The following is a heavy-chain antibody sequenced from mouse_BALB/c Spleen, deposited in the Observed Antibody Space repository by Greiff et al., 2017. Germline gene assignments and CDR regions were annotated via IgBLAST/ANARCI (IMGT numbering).Heavy chain of an antibody. CDR2: ISSGSSTI. CDR1: GFTFSSFG. V-gene: IGHV5-17*02. Sequence: DVQLVESGGGLVQPGGSRKLSCAASGFTFSSFGMHWVRQAPEKGLEWVAYISSGSSTIYYADTVKGRFTISRDNPKNTLFLQMTSLRSEDTAMYYCARSGYGNYVDYWGQVTTLTVSS. J-gene: IGHJ2*01. D-gene: IGHD2-10*02. CDR3: ARSGYGNYVDY.